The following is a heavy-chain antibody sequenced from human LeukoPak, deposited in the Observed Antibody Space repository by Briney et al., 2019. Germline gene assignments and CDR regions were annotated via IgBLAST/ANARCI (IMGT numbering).Heavy chain of an antibody. CDR3: GVDSPTDYFDY. J-gene: IGHJ4*02. CDR2: INPNSGGT. CDR1: GYTFTGYY. Sequence: EASVKVSCKASGYTFTGYYMHWVRQAPGQGLEWMGWINPNSGGTNYAQKFQGRVTMTRDTSISTAYMELSRLRSDDTAVYYCGVDSPTDYFDYWGQGTLVTVSS. V-gene: IGHV1-2*02.